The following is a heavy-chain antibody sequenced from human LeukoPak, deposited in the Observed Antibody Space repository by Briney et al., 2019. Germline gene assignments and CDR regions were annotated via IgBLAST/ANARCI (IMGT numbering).Heavy chain of an antibody. D-gene: IGHD3-3*01. CDR2: ISYDGSNK. CDR3: ARDPANIDFWSVYYYYYMDV. J-gene: IGHJ6*03. V-gene: IGHV3-30*19. Sequence: GGSLRLSCAVSGFTVSRYGMHWVRQAPGKGLEWVAVISYDGSNKYYADSVKGRFTISRDNSKNTLYLQMNSLRAEDTAVYYCARDPANIDFWSVYYYYYMDVWGKGTTVTVSS. CDR1: GFTVSRYG.